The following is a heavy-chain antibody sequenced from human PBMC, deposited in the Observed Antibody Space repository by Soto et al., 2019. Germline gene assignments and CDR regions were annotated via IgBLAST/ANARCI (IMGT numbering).Heavy chain of an antibody. V-gene: IGHV3-48*02. Sequence: EVQLVESGGGLVQPGESLRLSCAASGFTFSSYTMNWVRQAPGKGLEGLCYIRSGDFTTYYADSVKGRFTISRDNAKNSVYLQMNSLRDEDTAVYYCARELALGGNGMDVWGQGTTVTVSS. J-gene: IGHJ6*02. CDR1: GFTFSSYT. D-gene: IGHD3-16*01. CDR2: IRSGDFTT. CDR3: ARELALGGNGMDV.